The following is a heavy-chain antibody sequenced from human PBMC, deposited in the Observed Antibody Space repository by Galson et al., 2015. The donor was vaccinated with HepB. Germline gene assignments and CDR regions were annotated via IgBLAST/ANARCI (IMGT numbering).Heavy chain of an antibody. CDR3: ARDRGYSYGYKLSGFDY. V-gene: IGHV1-3*01. J-gene: IGHJ4*02. CDR2: INAGNGNT. Sequence: SVKVSCKASGYTFTSYAMHGVRQAPGQRLEWMGWINAGNGNTKYSQKFQGRVTITRDTSASTAYMELSSLRSEDTAVYYCARDRGYSYGYKLSGFDYWGQGTLVTVSS. CDR1: GYTFTSYA. D-gene: IGHD5-18*01.